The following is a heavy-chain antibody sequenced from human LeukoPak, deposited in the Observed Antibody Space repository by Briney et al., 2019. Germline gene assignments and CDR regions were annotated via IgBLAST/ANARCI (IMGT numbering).Heavy chain of an antibody. CDR3: TTKVMRGNLGDDYDD. Sequence: GGSLRLSCSVSGVTFRNYGMHWVRQAPGKGLEWVALISSDGIDKLYEASVKGRFTISRDDSKSTLYLQMNSLTAEDTAVYYCTTKVMRGNLGDDYDDWGQGTLVTVSS. V-gene: IGHV3-30*03. D-gene: IGHD5-12*01. CDR2: ISSDGIDK. J-gene: IGHJ4*02. CDR1: GVTFRNYG.